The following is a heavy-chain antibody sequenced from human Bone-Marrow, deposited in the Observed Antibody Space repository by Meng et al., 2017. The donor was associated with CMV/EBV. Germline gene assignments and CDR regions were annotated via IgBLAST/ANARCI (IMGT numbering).Heavy chain of an antibody. Sequence: ASVKVSCKASGYTFTSYDINWVRQATGQGLEWMGWMNPNSGNTGYAQKFQGRVTMTRNTSISTAYMELSSLRSEDTAAYYCARDGTGERYYYYGMDVWGQGTTVTVSS. CDR3: ARDGTGERYYYYGMDV. CDR2: MNPNSGNT. CDR1: GYTFTSYD. V-gene: IGHV1-8*01. J-gene: IGHJ6*02. D-gene: IGHD7-27*01.